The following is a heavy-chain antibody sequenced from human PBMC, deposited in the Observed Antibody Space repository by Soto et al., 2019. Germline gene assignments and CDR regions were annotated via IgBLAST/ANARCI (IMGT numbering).Heavy chain of an antibody. CDR2: IDYSGST. CDR1: GASVSSGTYHY. Sequence: QVQLQESGPGLVKPSETLSLTCTVSGASVSSGTYHYWSWIRQPPGKGLEWIGYIDYSGSTNYNPSLHSRVTISVDTSQNQFSLKLSSVTAADTAVYFCARAAWLQWYYFDYWGQGILVTVSS. V-gene: IGHV4-61*01. D-gene: IGHD4-4*01. CDR3: ARAAWLQWYYFDY. J-gene: IGHJ4*02.